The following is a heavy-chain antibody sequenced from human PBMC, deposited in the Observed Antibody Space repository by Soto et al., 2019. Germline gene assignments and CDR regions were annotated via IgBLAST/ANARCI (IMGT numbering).Heavy chain of an antibody. Sequence: GGSLSLSCAASGFIFSNYAMHWVRQAPGKGLEWVAVISYDGGTTYYANSMKGRFTISRDASKNTLYLEVNSLRVEDTAVYYCAKVDAAGLWEKIDFWGRGTLVTVSS. CDR2: ISYDGGTT. J-gene: IGHJ4*02. D-gene: IGHD6-13*01. CDR1: GFIFSNYA. CDR3: AKVDAAGLWEKIDF. V-gene: IGHV3-30-3*01.